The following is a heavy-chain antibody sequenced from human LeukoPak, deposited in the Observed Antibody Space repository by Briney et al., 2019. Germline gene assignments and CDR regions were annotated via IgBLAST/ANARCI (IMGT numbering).Heavy chain of an antibody. D-gene: IGHD6-13*01. V-gene: IGHV3-30*04. J-gene: IGHJ4*02. CDR1: GFTFSSYA. CDR2: ISYDGSNK. CDR3: AKASLMQYSSSWADY. Sequence: PGGSLRLSCAASGFTFSSYAMHWVRQAPGKGLEWVAVISYDGSNKYYADSVKGRFTISRDNSKNTLYLQMNSLRAEDTAVYYCAKASLMQYSSSWADYWGQGTLVAVSS.